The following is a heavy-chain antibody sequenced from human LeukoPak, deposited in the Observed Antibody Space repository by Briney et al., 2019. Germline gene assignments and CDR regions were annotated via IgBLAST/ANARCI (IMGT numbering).Heavy chain of an antibody. CDR3: ARESVTIGAYFDY. CDR1: GGSFSGYY. Sequence: SETLSLTCAVYGGSFSGYYWSWIRQPPGKGLEWIGEINHSGSTNYNPSLKSRVTMSVDTSKNQFSLKLSSVTAADTAVYYCARESVTIGAYFDYWGQGTLVTVSS. D-gene: IGHD2-8*01. CDR2: INHSGST. V-gene: IGHV4-34*01. J-gene: IGHJ4*02.